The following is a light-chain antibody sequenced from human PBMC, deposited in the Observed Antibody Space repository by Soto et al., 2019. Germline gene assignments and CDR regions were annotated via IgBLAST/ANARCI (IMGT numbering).Light chain of an antibody. J-gene: IGKJ1*01. V-gene: IGKV3-15*01. CDR1: QSVSSN. CDR2: GAS. CDR3: QQYNNWPRT. Sequence: EIVMTQSPATLSVSPGERATLSCRASQSVSSNLAWYQQKPGQAPRLLIYGASTRATSIPARFSGSGSGTEFTLTISSLQSEDFAVYYCQQYNNWPRTFSQETKVEIK.